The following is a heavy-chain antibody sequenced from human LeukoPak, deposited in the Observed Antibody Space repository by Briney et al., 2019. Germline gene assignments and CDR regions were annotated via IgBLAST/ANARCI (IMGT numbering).Heavy chain of an antibody. CDR2: IRSKAYGGTT. D-gene: IGHD3-3*01. Sequence: GGSLRLSCTASGFTFGDYAMSWFRQAPGKGPEGVGFIRSKAYGGTTEYAASVKGRFTISRDDSKSIAYLQMNSLKTEDTAVYYCTRDLKSIFGVVIIPFSFDPWGQGTLVTVSS. V-gene: IGHV3-49*03. CDR3: TRDLKSIFGVVIIPFSFDP. J-gene: IGHJ5*02. CDR1: GFTFGDYA.